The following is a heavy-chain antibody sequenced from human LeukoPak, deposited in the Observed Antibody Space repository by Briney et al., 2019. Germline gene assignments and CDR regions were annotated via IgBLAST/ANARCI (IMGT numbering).Heavy chain of an antibody. V-gene: IGHV4-39*01. J-gene: IGHJ4*02. CDR3: ARRGDILTDYAFDY. D-gene: IGHD3-9*01. CDR1: GGSINSNSHH. Sequence: PSETLSLTCSVSGGSINSNSHHWDWIRQAPGKALEWIGNIYYSGTTSYSPSLKSRVSISVDTSKNQFSLRLTPVTAADTAVYYCARRGDILTDYAFDYWGQGTLVTVSS. CDR2: IYYSGTT.